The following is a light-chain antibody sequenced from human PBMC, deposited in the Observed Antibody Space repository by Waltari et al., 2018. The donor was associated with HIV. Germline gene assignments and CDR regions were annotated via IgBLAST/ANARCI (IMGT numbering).Light chain of an antibody. CDR2: DVS. V-gene: IGLV2-14*03. CDR1: SSAVGGYNY. CDR3: SSYRSSSTWV. J-gene: IGLJ3*02. Sequence: QSALPQPASVSGSPGQSITISCTGTSSAVGGYNYVSWYQQHPGKAPKLMIYDVSNLPSRVSKRFSGSKSGNAASLTISGLQAEDEAYYYCSSYRSSSTWVFGGGTKLTVL.